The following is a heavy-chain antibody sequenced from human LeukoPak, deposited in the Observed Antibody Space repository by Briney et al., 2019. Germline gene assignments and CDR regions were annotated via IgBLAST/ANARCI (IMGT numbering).Heavy chain of an antibody. Sequence: SETLSLACTVSGGSIDSRSYYWDWIRQAPGKGLEWIGTIYHSGSTEYNPSLKSRVAIFVDTSKNQFSLILHSVAAADTAVYYCAKVLAVADPTLDFDYWGQGTLVTVSS. CDR2: IYHSGST. CDR1: GGSIDSRSYY. J-gene: IGHJ4*02. V-gene: IGHV4-39*01. CDR3: AKVLAVADPTLDFDY. D-gene: IGHD6-19*01.